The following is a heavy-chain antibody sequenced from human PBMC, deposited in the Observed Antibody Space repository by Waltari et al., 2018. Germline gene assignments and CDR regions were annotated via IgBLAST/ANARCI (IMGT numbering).Heavy chain of an antibody. V-gene: IGHV1-8*03. J-gene: IGHJ5*02. CDR2: MNPNSGNT. D-gene: IGHD1-26*01. Sequence: QVQLVQSGAELKKPGASVKVSCKASGYPFTTYDINGVRRPTGQGLEWMGWMNPNSGNTGYAQKFQGRVTITRNTSISTAYMELSSLRSEDTAVYYCARGLRIVGATKAFDPWGQGTLVTVSS. CDR3: ARGLRIVGATKAFDP. CDR1: GYPFTTYD.